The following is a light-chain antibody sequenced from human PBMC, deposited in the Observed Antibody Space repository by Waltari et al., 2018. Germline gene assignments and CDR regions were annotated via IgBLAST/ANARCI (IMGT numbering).Light chain of an antibody. CDR2: DVS. CDR1: NPDIGAFNF. J-gene: IGLJ1*01. V-gene: IGLV2-14*03. Sequence: QSALTQPASVSGTPGESITISCAGTNPDIGAFNFDSWYRQFPGEAPPLIIYDVSHRPSGISDRFSGSKSGNTASLTIAGLQAEDDADYYCNSYSSVSTHVFGSGTKVTVL. CDR3: NSYSSVSTHV.